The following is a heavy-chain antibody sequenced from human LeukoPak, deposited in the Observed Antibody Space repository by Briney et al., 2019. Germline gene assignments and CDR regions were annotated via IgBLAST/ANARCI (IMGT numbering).Heavy chain of an antibody. CDR3: ARGYYDSSGYRGYDY. CDR1: GGSISSYY. CDR2: IYYSGST. D-gene: IGHD3-22*01. Sequence: PSETLSLTCTVSGGSISSYYWSWIRQPPGKGLEWIGYIYYSGSTNYNPSLKSRVTISVGTSKNQFSLKLSSVTAADTAVYYCARGYYDSSGYRGYDYWGQGTLVTVSS. V-gene: IGHV4-59*01. J-gene: IGHJ4*02.